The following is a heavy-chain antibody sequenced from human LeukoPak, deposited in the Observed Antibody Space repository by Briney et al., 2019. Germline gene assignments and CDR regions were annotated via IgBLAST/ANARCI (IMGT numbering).Heavy chain of an antibody. CDR2: IKQDGSEK. CDR1: GFTFSSYW. V-gene: IGHV3-7*01. J-gene: IGHJ4*02. Sequence: GGSLRLSCAASGFTFSSYWMSWVRQAPGKGLEWVANIKQDGSEKYYVGSVKGRFTISRDNAKNSLYLQMNSLRAEDTAVYYCARVHGGYPFDYWGQGTLVTVSS. CDR3: ARVHGGYPFDY. D-gene: IGHD2-15*01.